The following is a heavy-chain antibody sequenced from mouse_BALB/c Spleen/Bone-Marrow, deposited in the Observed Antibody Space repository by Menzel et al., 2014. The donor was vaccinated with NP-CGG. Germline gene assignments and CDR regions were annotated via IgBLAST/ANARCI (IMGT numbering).Heavy chain of an antibody. V-gene: IGHV14-3*02. CDR1: GFNIKDTY. CDR2: IDPANGNT. D-gene: IGHD1-1*02. CDR3: AIWEYYAMDY. Sequence: EVMLVESGAELVKPGASVKLSCTASGFNIKDTYMHWVKQRPEQGLEWIGRIDPANGNTKYDPKFQGKATITADTSSNTAYLQLSSLTSEDTAVYYCAIWEYYAMDYWGQGTSVTVSS. J-gene: IGHJ4*01.